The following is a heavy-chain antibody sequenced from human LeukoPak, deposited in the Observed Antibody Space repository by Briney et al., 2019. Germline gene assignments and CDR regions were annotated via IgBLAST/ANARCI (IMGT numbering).Heavy chain of an antibody. J-gene: IGHJ3*02. CDR2: IRYDGSNK. D-gene: IGHD5-18*01. CDR1: GFTFSSYG. Sequence: GSLRLSCAASGFTFSSYGMHWVRQAPGKGLEWVAFIRYDGSNKYYADSVKGRFTISRDNSKNTLYLQMNSLRAEDTAVYYCAKDRPGYSYGYSDAFDIWGQGTMVTVSS. CDR3: AKDRPGYSYGYSDAFDI. V-gene: IGHV3-30*02.